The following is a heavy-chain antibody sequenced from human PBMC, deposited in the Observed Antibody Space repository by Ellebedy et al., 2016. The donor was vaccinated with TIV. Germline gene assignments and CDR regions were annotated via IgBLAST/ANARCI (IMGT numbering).Heavy chain of an antibody. CDR3: TTAPGDYFDY. CDR2: MYHSGST. V-gene: IGHV4-59*06. Sequence: MPSETLSLTCTVSGASISGYYWSRIRQHPGKGLEWIGYMYHSGSTNYNPSLKSRVTIAADTSKNQFSLKLSSVTAADTAVYYCTTAPGDYFDYWGQGTLVTVSS. D-gene: IGHD4-17*01. CDR1: GASISGYY. J-gene: IGHJ4*02.